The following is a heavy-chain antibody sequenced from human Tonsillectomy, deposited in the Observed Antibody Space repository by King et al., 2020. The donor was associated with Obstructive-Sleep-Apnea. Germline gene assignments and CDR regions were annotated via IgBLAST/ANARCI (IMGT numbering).Heavy chain of an antibody. D-gene: IGHD5-18*01. V-gene: IGHV3-74*01. CDR2: FKRDGSDE. CDR3: AREIGSCGYSYGFDS. J-gene: IGHJ4*02. CDR1: GFTFENHW. Sequence: VQLVESGGGIVQPGESLRLSCAASGFTFENHWMHWVRQAPGKGLVWGARFKRDGSDEIYGDSVKGRFTISRDNAENTLFLQMNSLRAEDTALYYCAREIGSCGYSYGFDSWGQGTLVTVSS.